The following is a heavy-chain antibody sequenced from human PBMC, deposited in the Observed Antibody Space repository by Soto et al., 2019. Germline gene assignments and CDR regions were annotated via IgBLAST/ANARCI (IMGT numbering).Heavy chain of an antibody. J-gene: IGHJ4*02. Sequence: SETLSLTCTVSGGSISSYYWSWIRQPPGKGLEWIGYIYYSGSTNYNPSLKSRVTISVDTSKNQFALRLSSVTAADTSVYYCARVVTDFYGVKNSHYYFDYWGQGTLVTVSS. CDR3: ARVVTDFYGVKNSHYYFDY. CDR2: IYYSGST. D-gene: IGHD4-17*01. CDR1: GGSISSYY. V-gene: IGHV4-59*01.